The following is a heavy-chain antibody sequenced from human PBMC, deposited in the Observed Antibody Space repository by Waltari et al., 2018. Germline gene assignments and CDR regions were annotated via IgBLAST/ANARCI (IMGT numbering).Heavy chain of an antibody. CDR2: IGGDGGST. CDR3: AKDQGTHMSSWEYFDS. J-gene: IGHJ4*02. CDR1: GFRCSSCA. D-gene: IGHD6-13*01. V-gene: IGHV3-23*01. Sequence: EVQLLESGGGLVQPGGSLRRSCAASGFRCSSCAMSWVRQAPGTGRGGVSSIGGDGGSTYFAESVRGRFTVSRDNSKNALYLQMNSLRAEDTAVYYCAKDQGTHMSSWEYFDSWGQGTLVTVS.